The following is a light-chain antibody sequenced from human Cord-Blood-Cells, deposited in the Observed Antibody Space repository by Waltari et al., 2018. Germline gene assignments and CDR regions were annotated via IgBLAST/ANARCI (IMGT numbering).Light chain of an antibody. J-gene: IGKJ4*01. CDR1: QSISSY. CDR2: AAS. V-gene: IGKV1-39*01. Sequence: DIQLTQSPSSLSASVGDRVTITCRASQSISSYLNWYQQKPGKAPKLLIYAASSLESGVLSRFSGSGSVTAFSLTISSLQPEDFAAYYCRQSYSTLALTFGGGTKVEIK. CDR3: RQSYSTLALT.